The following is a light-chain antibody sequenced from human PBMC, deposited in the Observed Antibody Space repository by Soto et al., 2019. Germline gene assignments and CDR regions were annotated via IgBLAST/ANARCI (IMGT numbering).Light chain of an antibody. Sequence: EIVLSQSPGTLSLSPGETASLSCRASQNVRGSYFSWYQQKPGQPPRLLISAASRRATSVLDRFSGSGSGTDFTLTISRLEPEDFAVYCCHQYGSSPPTFGGGTKVEIK. CDR1: QNVRGSY. V-gene: IGKV3-20*01. CDR3: HQYGSSPPT. CDR2: AAS. J-gene: IGKJ4*01.